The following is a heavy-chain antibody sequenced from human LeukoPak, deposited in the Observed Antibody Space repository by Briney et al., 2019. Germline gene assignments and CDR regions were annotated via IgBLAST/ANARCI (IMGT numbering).Heavy chain of an antibody. Sequence: GSSVKVSCKDSGGTFINYAFSWVRLAPGQGLECMGGIFPMMGTVKYAEKFQGRVTITADESTSTVYMELSSLRSDDTAVYYCARDGGSGSYDWGQGTLVTVSS. CDR2: IFPMMGTV. J-gene: IGHJ4*02. V-gene: IGHV1-69*01. D-gene: IGHD1-26*01. CDR1: GGTFINYA. CDR3: ARDGGSGSYD.